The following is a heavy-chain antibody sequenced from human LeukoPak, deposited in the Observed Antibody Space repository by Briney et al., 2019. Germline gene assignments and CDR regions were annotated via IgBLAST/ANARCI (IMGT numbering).Heavy chain of an antibody. D-gene: IGHD3-10*01. CDR2: IKSKTDGGTT. CDR3: TTDLGLLWFGELSAAYSDY. CDR1: GFTFSNAW. J-gene: IGHJ4*02. V-gene: IGHV3-15*01. Sequence: KTGGSLRLSCAASGFTFSNAWMSWVRQAPGKGLEWVGRIKSKTDGGTTDYAAPVKGRFTISRDDSKNTLYLQMNSLKTEDTAVYYCTTDLGLLWFGELSAAYSDYWGQGTLVTVSS.